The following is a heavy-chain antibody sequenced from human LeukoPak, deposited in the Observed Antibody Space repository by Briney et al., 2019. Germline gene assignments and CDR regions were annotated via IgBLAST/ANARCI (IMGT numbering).Heavy chain of an antibody. CDR2: INHSGST. Sequence: SETLSLTCAVYGGSFSGCYWSWIRQPPGKGLEWIGEINHSGSTNYNPSLKSRVTISVDTSKNQFSLKLSSVTAADTAVYYCARNYQGYYYYMDVWGKGTTVTVSS. CDR3: ARNYQGYYYYMDV. J-gene: IGHJ6*03. CDR1: GGSFSGCY. V-gene: IGHV4-34*01. D-gene: IGHD1-7*01.